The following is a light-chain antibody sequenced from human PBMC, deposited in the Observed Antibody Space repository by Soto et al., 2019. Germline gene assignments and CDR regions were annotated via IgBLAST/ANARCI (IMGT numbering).Light chain of an antibody. CDR2: AAS. Sequence: DIQLTQSPSSLSASVGDRVTITCRASQGISNYLAWYQQKPGKIPKLLIYAASTLQSGVPSRFSGSGSGTEFTLTISSLQSEDFAVYYCQQYNSWPPYPFGQGTKVDVK. V-gene: IGKV1-27*01. J-gene: IGKJ2*01. CDR3: QQYNSWPPYP. CDR1: QGISNY.